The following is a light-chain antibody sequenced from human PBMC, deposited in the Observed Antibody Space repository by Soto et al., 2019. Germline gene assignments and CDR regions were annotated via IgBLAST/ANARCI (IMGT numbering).Light chain of an antibody. CDR2: EAS. J-gene: IGKJ5*01. V-gene: IGKV3-11*01. Sequence: EIVLTQSPDTLSLSPGERATLSCRAGQSVSSYLAWYQQKPGQVPRLLIYEASKRATGIPARFSGSGSGTDFTLTISSLEPEDFAVYYCQHRSNWPGFGQGTRLEIK. CDR3: QHRSNWPG. CDR1: QSVSSY.